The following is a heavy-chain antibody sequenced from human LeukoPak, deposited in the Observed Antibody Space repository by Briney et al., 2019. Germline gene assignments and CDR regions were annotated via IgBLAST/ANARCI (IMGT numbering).Heavy chain of an antibody. J-gene: IGHJ6*02. V-gene: IGHV1-69*10. Sequence: ASVKVSCKASGGTFSSYAISWVRQAPGQGLEWMGGIIPILGTANYAQKLQGRVTMTTDTSTSTAYMELRSLRSDDTAVYYCARDGYSGYDPFGYYYYGMDVWGQGTTVTVSS. CDR2: IIPILGTA. CDR3: ARDGYSGYDPFGYYYYGMDV. CDR1: GGTFSSYA. D-gene: IGHD5-12*01.